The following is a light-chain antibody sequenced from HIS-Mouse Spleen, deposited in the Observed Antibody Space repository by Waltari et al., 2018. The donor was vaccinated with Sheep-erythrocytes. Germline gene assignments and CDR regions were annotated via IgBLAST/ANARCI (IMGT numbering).Light chain of an antibody. CDR2: AAS. CDR1: QGISSY. V-gene: IGKV1D-8*02. CDR3: QQYYSFPHT. J-gene: IGKJ2*01. Sequence: AIWMTQSPSLLSASTGDRVTISCRTSQGISSYLAWYQQKPGKAPELLIYAASTLQSGVPSRFSGSGSGTDFTLTISCLQSEDFATYYCQQYYSFPHTFGQGTKLEIK.